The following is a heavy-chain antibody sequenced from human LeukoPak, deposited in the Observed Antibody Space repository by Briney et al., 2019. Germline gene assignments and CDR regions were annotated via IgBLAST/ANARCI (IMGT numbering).Heavy chain of an antibody. D-gene: IGHD3-3*01. Sequence: PSETLSLTCTVSGGSISSYYWSWIRQPPGKGLEWIGYIYYSGSTNYNPSLKSRVTISVDTSKNQFSLKLSSVTAADTAVYYCARATDSDYDFWSVWFDPWGQGTLVNVSS. CDR2: IYYSGST. J-gene: IGHJ5*02. CDR1: GGSISSYY. V-gene: IGHV4-59*01. CDR3: ARATDSDYDFWSVWFDP.